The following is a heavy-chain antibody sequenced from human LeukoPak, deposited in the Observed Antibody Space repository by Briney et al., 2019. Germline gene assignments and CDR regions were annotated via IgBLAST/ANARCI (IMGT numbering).Heavy chain of an antibody. CDR2: IKQDGSEK. D-gene: IGHD3-10*01. Sequence: GGSLRLSCAASGFTFNDYALAWVRQAPGKGLEWVANIKQDGSEKYYVDSVKGRFTISRDNAKSSLYLQMNSLRAEDTAVYYCTRQVGGDAFDIWGQGTMVAVSS. J-gene: IGHJ3*02. CDR1: GFTFNDYA. CDR3: TRQVGGDAFDI. V-gene: IGHV3-7*01.